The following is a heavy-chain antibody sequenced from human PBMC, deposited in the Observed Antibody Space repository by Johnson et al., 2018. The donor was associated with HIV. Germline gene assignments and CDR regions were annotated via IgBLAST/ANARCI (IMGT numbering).Heavy chain of an antibody. CDR3: ARYLIEKTPNAFDI. V-gene: IGHV3-53*01. J-gene: IGHJ3*02. CDR1: GFTVSSNY. CDR2: IYSGGST. Sequence: VQLVESGGGLIQPGGSLRLSCAASGFTVSSNYMSWVRQAPGKGLEWVSVIYSGGSTYYADSVKGRFTISRDNSKNTLYLQMNSLRAEDTAVYYCARYLIEKTPNAFDIWGQGTMVTVSS. D-gene: IGHD3-22*01.